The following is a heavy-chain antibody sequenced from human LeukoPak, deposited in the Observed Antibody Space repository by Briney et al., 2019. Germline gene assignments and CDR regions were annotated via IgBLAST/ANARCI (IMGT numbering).Heavy chain of an antibody. V-gene: IGHV4-34*01. CDR2: INHSGST. D-gene: IGHD6-25*01. J-gene: IGHJ5*02. Sequence: PSETLSLTCAVYGGSFSGYYWSWIRQPPGKGLEWIGEINHSGSTNYNPSLKSRVTISVDTSKNQFSLKLTSVTAADTAVYYCARAANWFDPWGQGTLVTVSS. CDR1: GGSFSGYY. CDR3: ARAANWFDP.